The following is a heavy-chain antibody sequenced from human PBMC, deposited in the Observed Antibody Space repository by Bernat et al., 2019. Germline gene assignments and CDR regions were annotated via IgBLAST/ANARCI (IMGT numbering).Heavy chain of an antibody. D-gene: IGHD5-18*01. CDR3: TRAGYSYGRYYYGMDV. V-gene: IGHV3-49*04. Sequence: EVQLVESGGGLVQPGRSLRLSCTASGFTFGDYAMSWVRQAPGKGLEWVGFIRSKAYGGTTEYAASVKGRFTISRDDSKSIAYLQMNSLKTEDTAVYYCTRAGYSYGRYYYGMDVWGQGTTVTVSS. CDR1: GFTFGDYA. CDR2: IRSKAYGGTT. J-gene: IGHJ6*02.